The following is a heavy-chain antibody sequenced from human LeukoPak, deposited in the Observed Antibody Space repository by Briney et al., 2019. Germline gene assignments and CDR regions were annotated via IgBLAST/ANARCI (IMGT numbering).Heavy chain of an antibody. V-gene: IGHV3-23*01. Sequence: GGSLRLSCAASGFTFSTYNMSWVRQAPGKGLEWVSALDGSGFFTVYGDSVKGRFTISRDNSKNTVYLQMRSLRAEDTALYYCAKLIGYCTGGSCYHDNFDVWGQGTMVTISS. CDR2: LDGSGFFT. D-gene: IGHD2-15*01. CDR1: GFTFSTYN. J-gene: IGHJ3*01. CDR3: AKLIGYCTGGSCYHDNFDV.